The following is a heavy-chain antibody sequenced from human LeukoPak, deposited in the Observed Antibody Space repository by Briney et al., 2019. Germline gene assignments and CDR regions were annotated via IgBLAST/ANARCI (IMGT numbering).Heavy chain of an antibody. CDR3: AKSIGWNPGWFDP. Sequence: GGSLRLSCAASGFTFSSYSMNWVRQAPGKGLEWVSSISSSSSYIYYADSVKGRFTISRDNAKNSLYLQMNSLRAEDTAVYYGAKSIGWNPGWFDPWGQGTLVTVSS. CDR2: ISSSSSYI. D-gene: IGHD6-19*01. V-gene: IGHV3-21*04. J-gene: IGHJ5*02. CDR1: GFTFSSYS.